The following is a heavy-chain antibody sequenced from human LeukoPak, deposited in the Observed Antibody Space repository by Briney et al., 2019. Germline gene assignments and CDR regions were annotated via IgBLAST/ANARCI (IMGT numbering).Heavy chain of an antibody. CDR2: ISSSGGST. CDR3: AKGSYCNGDCYSGLIDY. CDR1: GFTFSSYA. V-gene: IGHV3-23*01. Sequence: PGGSLRLSCAASGFTFSSYAMSWVRQAPGKGLEWVSGISSSGGSTYYADSVKGRFSISRDNSKNTLYLQMNSLRAEDTAVYYCAKGSYCNGDCYSGLIDYWGQGTLVTVSS. J-gene: IGHJ4*02. D-gene: IGHD2-21*02.